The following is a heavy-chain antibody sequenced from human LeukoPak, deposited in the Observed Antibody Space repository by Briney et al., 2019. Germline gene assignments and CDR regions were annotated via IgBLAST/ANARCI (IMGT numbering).Heavy chain of an antibody. D-gene: IGHD3-10*01. CDR1: GGSISSYY. J-gene: IGHJ6*02. CDR2: IYTSGST. Sequence: PSETLSLTCTVSGGSISSYYWSWIRQPAGKGLEWIGRIYTSGSTNYNPSLKSRVTMSVDTSKNQFSLRLSSVTAADTAVYYCARHFDGSGSQSMDVWGQGTTVTVSS. CDR3: ARHFDGSGSQSMDV. V-gene: IGHV4-4*07.